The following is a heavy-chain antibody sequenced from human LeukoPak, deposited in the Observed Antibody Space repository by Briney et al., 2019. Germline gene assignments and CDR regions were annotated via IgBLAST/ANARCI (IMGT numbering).Heavy chain of an antibody. CDR3: ARGEGGILAAPEDC. D-gene: IGHD6-13*01. J-gene: IGHJ4*02. Sequence: PGGSLRLSCGAFGFSVSSNYMSWVRQAPGRGLEWVSVIYSDGRTFYVDSVKGRFTISRDKSKNTLHLQMNSLRAEDTAMYYCARGEGGILAAPEDCWGQGTLVTVSS. V-gene: IGHV3-53*01. CDR2: IYSDGRT. CDR1: GFSVSSNY.